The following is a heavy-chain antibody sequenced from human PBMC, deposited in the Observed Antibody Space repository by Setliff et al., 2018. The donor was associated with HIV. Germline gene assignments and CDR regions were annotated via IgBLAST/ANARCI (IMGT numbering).Heavy chain of an antibody. CDR2: IYTRGST. CDR1: GGSIDSGNYG. CDR3: VRSGCNGNICYDSRGWLDS. V-gene: IGHV4-61*02. J-gene: IGHJ5*01. D-gene: IGHD5-12*01. Sequence: PSETLSLTCTVSGGSIDSGNYGWTWVRQPGGKGLEWIGRIYTRGSTKYSPTFEIRVTMSLDTSKNQFSLNLRSVTAADTALYYCVRSGCNGNICYDSRGWLDSWGQGTQVTVSS.